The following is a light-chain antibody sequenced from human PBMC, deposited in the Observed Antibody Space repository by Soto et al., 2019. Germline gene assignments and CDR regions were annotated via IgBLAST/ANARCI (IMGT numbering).Light chain of an antibody. CDR1: QGISNY. CDR3: QKYNSALT. CDR2: AAS. J-gene: IGKJ3*01. V-gene: IGKV1-27*01. Sequence: DIQMTQSPSSLSASVGDRVTITCRASQGISNYLAWYQQKPGKVPKLLIYAASTLQSGVPSRFSGSGSGTDFTFTISSLQPEDVATYYCQKYNSALTFGPGTKVDIK.